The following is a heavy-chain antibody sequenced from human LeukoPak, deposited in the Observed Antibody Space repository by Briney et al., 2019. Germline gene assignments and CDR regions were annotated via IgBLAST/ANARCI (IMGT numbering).Heavy chain of an antibody. CDR1: GFTFSSYE. J-gene: IGHJ6*02. CDR2: ISSSGSTI. D-gene: IGHD6-19*01. CDR3: ARVGSGWSDYYYYGMDV. V-gene: IGHV3-48*03. Sequence: GSLRLSCAASGFTFSSYEMNWVRQAPGKGLEWVSYISSSGSTIYYADSVKGRFTISRDNAKNSLYLQMNSLRAEDTAVYYCARVGSGWSDYYYYGMDVWGQGTTVTVSS.